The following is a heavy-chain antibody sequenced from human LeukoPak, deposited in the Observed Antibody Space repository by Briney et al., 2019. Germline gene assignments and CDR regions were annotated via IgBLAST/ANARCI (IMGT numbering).Heavy chain of an antibody. CDR3: ARDASSYGGNSGCLDY. V-gene: IGHV1-69*05. CDR2: IIPIFGTA. CDR1: GGTFSSYA. J-gene: IGHJ4*02. D-gene: IGHD4-23*01. Sequence: SVKVSCNASGGTFSSYAISWVRQAPGQGLEWMGRIIPIFGTANYAQKFQGRVTITTDESTSTAYMELSSLRSEDTAVYYCARDASSYGGNSGCLDYWGQGTLVTVSS.